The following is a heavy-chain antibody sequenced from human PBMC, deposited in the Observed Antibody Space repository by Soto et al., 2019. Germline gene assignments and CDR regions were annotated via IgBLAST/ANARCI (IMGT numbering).Heavy chain of an antibody. D-gene: IGHD1-1*01. V-gene: IGHV1-18*01. Sequence: ASVKVSCKASGYTFTGYGISGVRQAPGQGLEWMGWISAYNGNTNYAQKLQGRVTMTTDTSTSTAYMELRSRRADDTAVYFCAREEAGTSTVPASGLYYWGQGTLVTVSS. CDR2: ISAYNGNT. CDR1: GYTFTGYG. J-gene: IGHJ4*02. CDR3: AREEAGTSTVPASGLYY.